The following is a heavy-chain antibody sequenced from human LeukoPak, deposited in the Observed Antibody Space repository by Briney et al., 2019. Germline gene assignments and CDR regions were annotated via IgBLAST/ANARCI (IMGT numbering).Heavy chain of an antibody. CDR3: ARPEEVGAIFLAPGGWFDP. CDR2: IYYSGST. D-gene: IGHD1-26*01. V-gene: IGHV4-59*01. CDR1: GGSISSYY. Sequence: PSETLSLTCTVSGGSISSYYWSWIRQPPGKGLEWIGYIYYSGSTNYNPSLKSRVTISVDTSKNQFSLKLSSVTAADTAVYYCARPEEVGAIFLAPGGWFDPWGQGTLVTVSS. J-gene: IGHJ5*02.